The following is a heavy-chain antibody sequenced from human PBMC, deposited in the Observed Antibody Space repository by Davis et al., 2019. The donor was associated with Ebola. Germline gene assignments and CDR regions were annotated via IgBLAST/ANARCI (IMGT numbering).Heavy chain of an antibody. CDR3: AREREIYCSGGSCYGSYGMDV. CDR2: INPSGGST. CDR1: GYTFTSYY. D-gene: IGHD2-15*01. J-gene: IGHJ6*02. Sequence: ASVKVSCKASGYTFTSYYMHWVRQAPGQGLEWMGIINPSGGSTSYAQKFQGRVTMTRDTSTSTVYMELSSLRSEDTAVYYCAREREIYCSGGSCYGSYGMDVWGQGTTVTVSS. V-gene: IGHV1-46*01.